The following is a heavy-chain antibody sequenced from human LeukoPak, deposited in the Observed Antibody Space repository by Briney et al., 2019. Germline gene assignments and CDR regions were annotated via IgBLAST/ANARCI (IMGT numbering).Heavy chain of an antibody. J-gene: IGHJ6*02. CDR3: ARAYCSSTSCYAFNYYYYGMDV. CDR2: ISSSGSTL. V-gene: IGHV3-48*03. Sequence: GGSLRLSCAASGFTFSSYEMNWVRQAPGKGLEWVSYISSSGSTLYYADSVKGRFTISRDNAKNTLYLQMNSLRAEDTAVYYCARAYCSSTSCYAFNYYYYGMDVWGQGTTVTVSS. D-gene: IGHD2-2*01. CDR1: GFTFSSYE.